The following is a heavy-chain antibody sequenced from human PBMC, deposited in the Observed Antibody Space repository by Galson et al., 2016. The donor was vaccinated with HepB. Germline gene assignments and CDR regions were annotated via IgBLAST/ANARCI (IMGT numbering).Heavy chain of an antibody. V-gene: IGHV3-53*01. CDR1: GFSVSSNY. CDR3: VRSPPGCGYFLLYYFEY. Sequence: SLRLSCAASGFSVSSNYLSWVRQVPGKGLEWVSVIYSRGNTYYADSVKGRFTLSRDSSKNTLYLQMDSLRAEDTAMYYCVRSPPGCGYFLLYYFEYWGQGTPVTVSS. D-gene: IGHD3-22*01. J-gene: IGHJ4*02. CDR2: IYSRGNT.